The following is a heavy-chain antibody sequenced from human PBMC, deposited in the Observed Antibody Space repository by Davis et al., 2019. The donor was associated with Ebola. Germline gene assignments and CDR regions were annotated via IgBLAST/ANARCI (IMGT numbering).Heavy chain of an antibody. CDR1: GYTFTSSF. CDR3: ARAPNYDVLTGTSSYYFDY. V-gene: IGHV1-18*04. J-gene: IGHJ4*02. Sequence: SVTVSCQSSGYTFTSSFLVFVRKAPGLCLGWMGWISGFNTNSNLAQKFQGRVTVSKDTSTNKAYIDLRSLTSDDTAKYYCARAPNYDVLTGTSSYYFDYWGQGTLVTVSS. CDR2: ISGFNTNS. D-gene: IGHD3-9*01.